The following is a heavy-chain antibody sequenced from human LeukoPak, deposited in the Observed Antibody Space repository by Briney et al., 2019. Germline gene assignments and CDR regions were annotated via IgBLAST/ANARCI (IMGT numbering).Heavy chain of an antibody. CDR2: VYTGCNT. Sequence: GGSLRLSCAGSGFTVSSNYMSWVRQAPGKGLEWVSVVYTGCNTYYADSVKGRFTISRDNSKNTLYLQMNSLRAEDTAVYCCARGLIYSPNWFDPWGQGTLVTVSS. J-gene: IGHJ5*02. V-gene: IGHV3-66*01. CDR3: ARGLIYSPNWFDP. D-gene: IGHD4-11*01. CDR1: GFTVSSNY.